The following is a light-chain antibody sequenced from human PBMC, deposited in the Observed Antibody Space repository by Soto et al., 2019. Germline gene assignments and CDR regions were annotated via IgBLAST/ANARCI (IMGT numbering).Light chain of an antibody. J-gene: IGKJ1*01. Sequence: IQMTQSPATLSASVGDTVTIACRARQSLSTWLAWYQLKPGKAPKLLIYDASSLESGVPSRFIGSGSGTEFTLTIRILNPEYFATDCCQQYNDYWTFCQGTKVDIK. V-gene: IGKV1-5*01. CDR1: QSLSTW. CDR2: DAS. CDR3: QQYNDYWT.